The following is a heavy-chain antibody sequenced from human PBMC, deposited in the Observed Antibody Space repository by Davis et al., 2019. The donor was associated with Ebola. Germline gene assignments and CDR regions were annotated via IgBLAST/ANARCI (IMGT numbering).Heavy chain of an antibody. CDR1: GFTFSSYS. CDR3: ARTGSMVRGVLYYYYGMDV. Sequence: GVLKISCAASGFTFSSYSMNWVRQAPGKGLEWVSSISSSSSYIYYADSVKGRFTISRDNAKNSLYLQMNSLRAEDTAVYYCARTGSMVRGVLYYYYGMDVWGKGTTVTVSS. D-gene: IGHD3-10*01. V-gene: IGHV3-21*01. CDR2: ISSSSSYI. J-gene: IGHJ6*04.